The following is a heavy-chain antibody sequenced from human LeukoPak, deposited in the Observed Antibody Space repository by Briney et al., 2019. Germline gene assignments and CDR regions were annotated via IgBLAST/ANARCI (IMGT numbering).Heavy chain of an antibody. CDR1: GFTFSSYA. CDR3: ARLSRGYSYGGFDY. J-gene: IGHJ4*02. Sequence: PGRSLRLSCAASGFTFSSYAMHWVRQAPGKGLEWVAVISYDGSNKYYVDSVKGRFTISRDNSKNTLYLQMNSLRAEDTAVYYCARLSRGYSYGGFDYWGQGTLVTVSS. D-gene: IGHD5-18*01. V-gene: IGHV3-30*04. CDR2: ISYDGSNK.